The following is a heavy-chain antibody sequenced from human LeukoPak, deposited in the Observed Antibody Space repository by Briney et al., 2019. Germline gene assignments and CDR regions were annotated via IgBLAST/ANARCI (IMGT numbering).Heavy chain of an antibody. CDR1: GGSFSGYY. J-gene: IGHJ4*02. Sequence: PSETLSLTCAVYGGSFSGYYWSWIRQPPGKGLEWIGEINHSGSTNYNPSLKGRVTISVDTSKNQFSLKLSSVTAADTAVYYCARATTYYDFWSGYPFFDYWGQGTLVTVS. CDR2: INHSGST. CDR3: ARATTYYDFWSGYPFFDY. V-gene: IGHV4-34*01. D-gene: IGHD3-3*01.